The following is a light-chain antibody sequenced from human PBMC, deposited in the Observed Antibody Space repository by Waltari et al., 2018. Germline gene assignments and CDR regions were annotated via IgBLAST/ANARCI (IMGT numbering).Light chain of an antibody. CDR1: QDISKY. J-gene: IGKJ3*01. CDR2: DAS. V-gene: IGKV1-33*01. Sequence: DIQMTQSPSSLSASVGDRVTITCQASQDISKYLNWYQQKPGKAPKLLIYDASTLEVVVPSRFSGSGSGTDFTFSISSLQPDDSATYFCQQYDNPQFTFGPGTKVDIK. CDR3: QQYDNPQFT.